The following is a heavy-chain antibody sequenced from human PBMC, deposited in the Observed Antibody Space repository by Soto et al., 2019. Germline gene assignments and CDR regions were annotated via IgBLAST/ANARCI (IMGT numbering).Heavy chain of an antibody. J-gene: IGHJ3*02. CDR2: IRGSGVST. V-gene: IGHV3-23*01. Sequence: EPQLLESGGGLGHPGGSLRLSCAASGFTFSSYGMSWVRQAPGKGLEWVAAIRGSGVSTYYADSGRGRSTISRDNSKKTVDLQMNSLRAEDTAVYYCAKFYCISTMCQAPAAKSTGGFEIWGQGTLVTVSS. CDR1: GFTFSSYG. D-gene: IGHD2-2*01. CDR3: AKFYCISTMCQAPAAKSTGGFEI.